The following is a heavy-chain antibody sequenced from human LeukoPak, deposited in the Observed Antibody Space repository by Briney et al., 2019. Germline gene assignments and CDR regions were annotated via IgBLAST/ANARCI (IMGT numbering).Heavy chain of an antibody. Sequence: SETLSLTCTVSGGSISSYYWSWIRQPPGKGLEWIGYIYYSGSTNYNPSLKSRVTISVDTSKNQFSLRLSSVTAADTAVYYCVRDVGGSGWFDSWGQGTLVTVSS. CDR1: GGSISSYY. V-gene: IGHV4-59*12. CDR3: VRDVGGSGWFDS. J-gene: IGHJ5*01. D-gene: IGHD1-26*01. CDR2: IYYSGST.